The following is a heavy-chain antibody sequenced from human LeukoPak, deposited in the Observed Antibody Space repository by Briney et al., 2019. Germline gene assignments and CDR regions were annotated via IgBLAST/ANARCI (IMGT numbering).Heavy chain of an antibody. CDR3: ARDKGGGNYYDSSGYTAFDAFDI. Sequence: KPSETLSLTCTVSGGSISSYYWSWIRQPPGKGLEWIGYIYYSGSTNYNPSLKSRVTISVDTSKNQFSLKLSSVTAADTAVYYCARDKGGGNYYDSSGYTAFDAFDIWGQGTMVTVSS. CDR2: IYYSGST. CDR1: GGSISSYY. D-gene: IGHD3-22*01. V-gene: IGHV4-59*01. J-gene: IGHJ3*02.